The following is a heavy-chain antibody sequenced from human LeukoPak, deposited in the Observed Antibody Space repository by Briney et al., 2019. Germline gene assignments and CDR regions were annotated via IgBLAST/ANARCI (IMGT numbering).Heavy chain of an antibody. Sequence: SGTMSLTSTVSARSTSRGAYYWSWIRQHPGKGLEGTGHTLDSGRTYYNSCLKSRVTISVDTSKNQFSLKLSSVSAADTAVYYCARDSPAGSGPIISIAFDIWGQGTMVTVSS. CDR1: ARSTSRGAYY. D-gene: IGHD3-10*01. V-gene: IGHV4-31*03. CDR3: ARDSPAGSGPIISIAFDI. J-gene: IGHJ3*02. CDR2: TLDSGRT.